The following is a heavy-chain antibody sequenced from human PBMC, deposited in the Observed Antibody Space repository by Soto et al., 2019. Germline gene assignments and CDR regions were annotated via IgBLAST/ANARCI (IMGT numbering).Heavy chain of an antibody. D-gene: IGHD4-17*01. CDR2: ISGSGGST. CDR1: GFTFSSYA. CDR3: AKFYGVDYYYYMDV. V-gene: IGHV3-23*01. J-gene: IGHJ6*03. Sequence: EVQLLESGGGLVQPGGSLRLSCAASGFTFSSYAMSWVRQAPGKGLEWVSAISGSGGSTYYADSVKGRFTISRDNSKNTLDLQMNSLRAEDTAVYYCAKFYGVDYYYYMDVWGKGTTVTVSS.